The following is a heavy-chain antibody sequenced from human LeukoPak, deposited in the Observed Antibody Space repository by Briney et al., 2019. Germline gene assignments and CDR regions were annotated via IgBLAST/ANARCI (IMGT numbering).Heavy chain of an antibody. CDR1: GFTFSNYA. Sequence: HSGGSLRLSCAASGFTFSNYAMSWVRQAPGEGLEWVSGISPSGDITYYTDSVRGRFTISRDNFKNTLSLQVNSLRAEDTAMYYCAKDDDWGRYKHWGQGTLVTVSS. J-gene: IGHJ1*01. CDR2: ISPSGDIT. V-gene: IGHV3-23*01. D-gene: IGHD3-16*01. CDR3: AKDDDWGRYKH.